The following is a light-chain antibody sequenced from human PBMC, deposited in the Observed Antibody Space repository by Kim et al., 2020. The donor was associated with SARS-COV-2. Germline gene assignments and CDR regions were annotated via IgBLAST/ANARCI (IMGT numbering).Light chain of an antibody. CDR3: QVWDTDTDDYV. CDR2: YDS. Sequence: SYELTQPPSVSVAPGQTARITCGGNNIGGHSVPWYQQKPGQAPVLVIYYDSDRPSGIPERFSGSKAATTATLTISRVEAGDEAAYYCQVWDTDTDDYVFG. CDR1: NIGGHS. V-gene: IGLV3-21*01. J-gene: IGLJ1*01.